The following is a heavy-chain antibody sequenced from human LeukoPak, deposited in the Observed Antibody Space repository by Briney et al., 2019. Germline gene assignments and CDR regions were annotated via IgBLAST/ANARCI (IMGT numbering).Heavy chain of an antibody. J-gene: IGHJ5*02. CDR1: GFTFSSYS. V-gene: IGHV3-48*01. CDR3: ARLVVRSRLNWFDP. CDR2: ISSSSSTI. Sequence: GGSLRLSCAASGFTFSSYSMNWVRQAPGKGLEWVSHISSSSSTIYYADSVKGRFTISRDNAKNSLYLQMNSLRAEDTAVYYCARLVVRSRLNWFDPWGQGTLVTVSS. D-gene: IGHD3-22*01.